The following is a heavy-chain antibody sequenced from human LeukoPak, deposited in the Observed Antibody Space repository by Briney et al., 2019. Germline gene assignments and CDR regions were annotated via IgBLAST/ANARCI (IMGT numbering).Heavy chain of an antibody. CDR2: INHSGST. Sequence: GSLRLSCAASGFTFSSYAMSWVRQAPGKGLEWIGEINHSGSTNYNPSLKSRVTISVDTSKNQFSLKLSSVTAADTAVYYCARDRGAGGDYSNYGNWFDPWGQGTLVTVSS. CDR3: ARDRGAGGDYSNYGNWFDP. D-gene: IGHD4-11*01. J-gene: IGHJ5*02. CDR1: GFTFSSYA. V-gene: IGHV4-34*01.